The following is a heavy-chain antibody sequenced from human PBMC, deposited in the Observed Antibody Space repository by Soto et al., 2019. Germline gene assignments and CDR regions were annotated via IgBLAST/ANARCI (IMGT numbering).Heavy chain of an antibody. CDR3: STDSDFTPTIVRFDC. D-gene: IGHD1-26*01. V-gene: IGHV3-15*07. J-gene: IGHJ4*01. CDR1: GLTFTRAW. CDR2: IKSKIDGGTT. Sequence: EVHLVESGGDLVEPGGSLRLSCVVSGLTFTRAWINWVRQAPGTGLEWVGRIKSKIDGGTTDFAAPVKGRFAISRDDSRDIVYLKMGNLKIDDTAVHYCSTDSDFTPTIVRFDCWGVGTLGSVSS.